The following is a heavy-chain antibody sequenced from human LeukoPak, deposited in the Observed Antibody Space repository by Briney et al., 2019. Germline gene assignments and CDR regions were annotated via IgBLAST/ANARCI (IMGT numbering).Heavy chain of an antibody. D-gene: IGHD4-17*01. V-gene: IGHV4-34*01. CDR1: GGSSGSYY. J-gene: IGHJ4*01. CDR2: INHGGNT. CDR3: APIFGDYSDFDS. Sequence: SETLSLTCAVYGGSSGSYYWSWIRQPPGKGLEWIGEINHGGNTNYNPSLKSRVTISLDTSKNQFPLRLSSVTAADTALYYCAPIFGDYSDFDSWGQGTLVTVSS.